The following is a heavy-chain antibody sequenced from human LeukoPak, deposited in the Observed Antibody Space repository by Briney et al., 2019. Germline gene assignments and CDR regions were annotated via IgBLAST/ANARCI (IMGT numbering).Heavy chain of an antibody. CDR3: ARGSLAVY. D-gene: IGHD3-3*02. Sequence: PGGPLRPSCAASGFTFSNFAMRWFRQPPGKGLEWIGEINHSGSTNYNPSLKSRVTISVDTSKNQFSLKLSSVTAADTAVYYCARGSLAVYWGQGTLVTVSS. J-gene: IGHJ4*02. CDR1: GFTFSNFA. CDR2: INHSGST. V-gene: IGHV4-34*01.